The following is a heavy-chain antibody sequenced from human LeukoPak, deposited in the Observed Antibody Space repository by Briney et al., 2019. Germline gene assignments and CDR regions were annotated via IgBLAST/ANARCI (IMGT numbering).Heavy chain of an antibody. CDR3: AKSRGYYYDSTLFDP. CDR2: ISGSGGST. CDR1: GFTFSSYA. J-gene: IGHJ5*02. Sequence: PGGSLRLSCAASGFTFSSYAMSWVRQAPGKGLEWVSAISGSGGSTYYADSVKGRFTISRDNSKNTLYLQMNSLRAEDTAVYYCAKSRGYYYDSTLFDPWGQGTLVTVSS. V-gene: IGHV3-23*01. D-gene: IGHD3-22*01.